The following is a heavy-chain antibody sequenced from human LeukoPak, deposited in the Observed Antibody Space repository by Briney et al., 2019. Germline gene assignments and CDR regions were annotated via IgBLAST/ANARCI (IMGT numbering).Heavy chain of an antibody. V-gene: IGHV4-4*07. Sequence: SETLSLTCTVSGGPIRNSYWSWVRHSAGTGIQWIGRIHGTLGSTNHNPSLKSRVVMSLDTSSNQFSLRLSAMSAADTATYYCARIFDRDIWGQGTLVTVSP. CDR3: ARIFDRDI. CDR1: GGPIRNSY. D-gene: IGHD3-3*01. CDR2: IHGTLGST. J-gene: IGHJ3*02.